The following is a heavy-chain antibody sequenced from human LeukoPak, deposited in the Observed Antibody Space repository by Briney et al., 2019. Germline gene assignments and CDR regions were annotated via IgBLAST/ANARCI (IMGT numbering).Heavy chain of an antibody. CDR1: GYTFTGYY. V-gene: IGHV1-2*02. D-gene: IGHD3-22*01. CDR3: ARMIVARGGMDV. J-gene: IGHJ6*02. CDR2: INPNSGGT. Sequence: GASVKVSCKASGYTFTGYYMHWVRQAPGQGLEWMGWINPNSGGTNYAQKFQGRATMTRDTSISTAYMELSRLRSDDTAVYYCARMIVARGGMDVWGQGTTVTVPS.